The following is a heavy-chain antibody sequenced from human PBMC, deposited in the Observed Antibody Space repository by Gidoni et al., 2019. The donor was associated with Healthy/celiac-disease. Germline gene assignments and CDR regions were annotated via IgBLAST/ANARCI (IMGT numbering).Heavy chain of an antibody. J-gene: IGHJ4*02. CDR3: ARAVTYDSSGYYYGLFDY. CDR1: GYTFTSYG. V-gene: IGHV1-18*01. Sequence: QVQLVQSGAEVKKPGASVKVSCKASGYTFTSYGIRWVRQAPGQGLEWMGWTSAYNGNTNYAQKLQSRVTMTTDTSTSTAYMELRSLRSDDTAVYYCARAVTYDSSGYYYGLFDYWGQGTLVTVSS. D-gene: IGHD3-22*01. CDR2: TSAYNGNT.